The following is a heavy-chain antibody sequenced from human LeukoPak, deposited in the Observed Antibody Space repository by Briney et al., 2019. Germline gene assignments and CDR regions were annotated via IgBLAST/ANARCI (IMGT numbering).Heavy chain of an antibody. CDR3: ARGKEPVAGSLSHFDY. CDR1: GFTFSSYG. Sequence: AGGSLRLSCAASGFTFSSYGMHWVRQAPGKGLEWVSSISSRSSYIDYADSLKGRFTISRDNAKNSLYLQMNSLRAEDTAVYYCARGKEPVAGSLSHFDYWGQGTLVTVSS. V-gene: IGHV3-21*01. D-gene: IGHD6-19*01. J-gene: IGHJ4*02. CDR2: ISSRSSYI.